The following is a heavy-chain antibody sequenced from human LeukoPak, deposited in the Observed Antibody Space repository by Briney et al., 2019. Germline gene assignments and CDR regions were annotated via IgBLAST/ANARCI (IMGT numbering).Heavy chain of an antibody. J-gene: IGHJ6*03. CDR3: ARVVMKAFYYYYMDV. CDR2: MNPNSGNT. CDR1: GYTFTSYD. Sequence: VASVKVSCTASGYTFTSYDINWVRQATGQGLEWMGWMNPNSGNTGYAQKFQGRVTMTRSMSKNTAYMELSRLRSEDTAVYFCARVVMKAFYYYYMDVWGKGTTIIISS. D-gene: IGHD2-21*01. V-gene: IGHV1-8*01.